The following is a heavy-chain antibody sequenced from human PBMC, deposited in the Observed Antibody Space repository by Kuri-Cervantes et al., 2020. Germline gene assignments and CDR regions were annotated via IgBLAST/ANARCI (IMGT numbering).Heavy chain of an antibody. CDR2: ISWNSGSI. J-gene: IGHJ4*02. CDR3: AKDHCSSAGCYGSKFDC. D-gene: IGHD2-2*01. CDR1: GSTFSSYA. V-gene: IGHV3-9*01. Sequence: SLKISCAASGSTFSSYAMSWFRQAPGKGLEWVPGISWNSGSIGYADSVKGRFTISRDNAKNSLYLQMNSLRVEDTAVYYCAKDHCSSAGCYGSKFDCWGQGTLVTVSS.